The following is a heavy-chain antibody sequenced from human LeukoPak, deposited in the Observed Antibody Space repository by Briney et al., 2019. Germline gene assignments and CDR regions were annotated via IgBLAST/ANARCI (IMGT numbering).Heavy chain of an antibody. CDR1: GYTFTSYG. J-gene: IGHJ4*02. D-gene: IGHD1-26*01. CDR2: ISAYNGNT. Sequence: ASVTVSCKASGYTFTSYGISWVRQAPGQGLEWMGWISAYNGNTNYAQKLQDRVTMTTDTSTSTAYMELRSLRSDDTAVYYCARAPKTYSGNYFANWGQGTLVTVSS. CDR3: ARAPKTYSGNYFAN. V-gene: IGHV1-18*01.